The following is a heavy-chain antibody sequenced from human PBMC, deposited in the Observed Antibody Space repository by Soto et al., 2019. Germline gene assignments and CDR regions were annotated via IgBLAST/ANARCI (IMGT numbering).Heavy chain of an antibody. D-gene: IGHD3-16*02. J-gene: IGHJ4*01. V-gene: IGHV1-18*01. CDR1: GHTFSDYG. CDR3: ARDDDYVWGSNRHTHYY. CDR2: ISTYNANT. Sequence: ASVKVSCKSSGHTFSDYGISWVRQAPGQGLEWMGWISTYNANTDYAQKLQGRVTMTTDTSTSTVYMELRSLTSDYTAVYYCARDDDYVWGSNRHTHYYWG.